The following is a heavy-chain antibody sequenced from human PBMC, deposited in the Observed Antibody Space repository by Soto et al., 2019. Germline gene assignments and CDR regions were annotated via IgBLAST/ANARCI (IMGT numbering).Heavy chain of an antibody. Sequence: EVQLVESGGGLLQPGGSLRLSCEASGFTVSNNYMSWVRQAPGKGLEWVTGIYSGGSIYYADAVKGRFTISRDNSKNTLYLQMNSWRAEDTAVYYWARSQAFESWGQGTMVTVSS. J-gene: IGHJ3*02. CDR2: IYSGGSI. CDR1: GFTVSNNY. CDR3: ARSQAFES. V-gene: IGHV3-53*02.